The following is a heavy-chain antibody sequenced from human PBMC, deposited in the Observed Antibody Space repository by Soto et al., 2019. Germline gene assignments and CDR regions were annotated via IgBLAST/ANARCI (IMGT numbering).Heavy chain of an antibody. CDR1: GGSISSYY. Sequence: PSETLSLTCTVSGGSISSYYWSWIRQPPGKGLEWIGYIYYSGSTNYNPSLKSRVTISVDTSKNQFSLKLSSVTAADTAVYYCARANGSGSYYKSVSGLDYWGQGXLVTVSS. CDR3: ARANGSGSYYKSVSGLDY. J-gene: IGHJ4*02. CDR2: IYYSGST. V-gene: IGHV4-59*01. D-gene: IGHD3-10*01.